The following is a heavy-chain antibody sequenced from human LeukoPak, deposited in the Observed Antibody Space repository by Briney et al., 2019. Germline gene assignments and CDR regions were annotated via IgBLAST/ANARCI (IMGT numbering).Heavy chain of an antibody. Sequence: GGSLRLSCAASGFIFSYAPMSWVRQAPGKGLGWVARINTSSQGDTTEYAAPVKGIFIISRDDSKNTVHLQMDSLKTEDTAVYYCATDPDGGVEFDYWGQRTLVTVSS. J-gene: IGHJ4*02. CDR2: INTSSQGDTT. V-gene: IGHV3-15*01. CDR3: ATDPDGGVEFDY. CDR1: GFIFSYAP. D-gene: IGHD3-16*01.